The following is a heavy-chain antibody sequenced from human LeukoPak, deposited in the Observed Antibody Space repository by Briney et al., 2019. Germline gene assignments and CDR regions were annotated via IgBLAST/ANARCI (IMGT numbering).Heavy chain of an antibody. CDR1: GARFTSYW. V-gene: IGHV5-51*01. CDR2: IYPGDCDT. J-gene: IGHJ4*02. CDR3: AINESSSGLGDY. Sequence: GESLKISFKGSGARFTSYWIGWVRPMPGKGLAWMGIIYPGDCDTRYSPSFQGQVTISADKSISTAYLQWSSLKASDTAMYYCAINESSSGLGDYWGQGTLVTVSS. D-gene: IGHD6-25*01.